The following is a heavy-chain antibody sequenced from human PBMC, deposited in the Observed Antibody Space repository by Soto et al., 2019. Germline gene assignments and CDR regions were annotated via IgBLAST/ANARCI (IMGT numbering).Heavy chain of an antibody. CDR1: GFTFTSSA. CDR2: IVVGSGNT. J-gene: IGHJ5*02. Sequence: ASVKVSCKASGFTFTSSAMQWVRQARGQRLEWIGWIVVGSGNTNYAQKFQERVTITRDMSTSTAYMELSSLRSEDTAVYYCAADGSSYDFWSGYLGFDPWGQGTLVTVSS. D-gene: IGHD3-3*01. V-gene: IGHV1-58*02. CDR3: AADGSSYDFWSGYLGFDP.